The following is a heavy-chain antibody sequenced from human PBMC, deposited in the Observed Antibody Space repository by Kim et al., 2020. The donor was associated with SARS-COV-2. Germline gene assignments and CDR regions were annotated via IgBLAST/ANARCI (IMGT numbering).Heavy chain of an antibody. J-gene: IGHJ4*02. V-gene: IGHV4-59*13. CDR2: IYYSGST. D-gene: IGHD3-10*01. CDR3: ARGSRGSGYFDY. Sequence: SQTLSLPCTVSGGSISSYYWSWIRQPPGKGLEWIGNIYYSGSTNYSPSLKSRVTISVDTSKNQISLKLSSVTAADTAVYYCARGSRGSGYFDYWGQGTLVTVSS. CDR1: GGSISSYY.